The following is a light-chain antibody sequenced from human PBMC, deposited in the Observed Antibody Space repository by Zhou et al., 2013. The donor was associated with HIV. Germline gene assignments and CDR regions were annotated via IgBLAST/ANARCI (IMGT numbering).Light chain of an antibody. V-gene: IGLV3-19*01. CDR1: SLRSYY. J-gene: IGLJ1*01. CDR2: DKN. CDR3: NSRDSSGNHYV. Sequence: SSELTQDPAVSVALGQTVRITCQGDSLRSYYASWYQQKPGQAPVLVIYDKNNRPSGIPDRFSGSSSGNTASLTTTGAQAEDEADYYCNSRDSSGNHYVFGTGTKVTVL.